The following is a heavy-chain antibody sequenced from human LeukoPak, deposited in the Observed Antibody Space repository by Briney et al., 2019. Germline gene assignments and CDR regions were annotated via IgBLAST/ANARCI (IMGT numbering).Heavy chain of an antibody. J-gene: IGHJ4*02. V-gene: IGHV3-74*01. CDR3: VRSYDK. CDR2: IKTDGSTT. D-gene: IGHD3-10*01. Sequence: GGSLRLSCAVSGFTFSNYWLHWVRQAPGKGLVWVSSIKTDGSTTHYADSVKGRFIISRDDTKNMLFLEMSSLRVDDTAVYYCVRSYDKWGQGTLVTVSS. CDR1: GFTFSNYW.